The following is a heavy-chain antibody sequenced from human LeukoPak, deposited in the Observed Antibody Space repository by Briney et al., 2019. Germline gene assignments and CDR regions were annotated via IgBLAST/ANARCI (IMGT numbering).Heavy chain of an antibody. CDR2: IKSKTDGGTT. V-gene: IGHV3-15*01. J-gene: IGHJ4*02. CDR3: TTNNVRTYYDYVWGSPNPLFDY. Sequence: GGSLRLSCAASGFTFSNAWMSWVRQAPGKGLEWVGRIKSKTDGGTTDYAAPVKGRFTISRDDSKNTLYLQMNSLKTEDTAVYYCTTNNVRTYYDYVWGSPNPLFDYWGQGTLVTVSS. CDR1: GFTFSNAW. D-gene: IGHD3-16*01.